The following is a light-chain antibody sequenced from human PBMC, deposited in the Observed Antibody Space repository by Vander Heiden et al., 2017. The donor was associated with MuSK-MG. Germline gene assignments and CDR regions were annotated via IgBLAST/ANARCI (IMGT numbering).Light chain of an antibody. CDR3: QQDYSPWT. CDR2: KAS. J-gene: IGKJ1*01. Sequence: DIQLTQSPATLSASVGDRVSIPCRASQSINSWLAWYQQKPGKAPKLLIYKASMLESGISYRFSGSESGTEFTLTSRSRQPDDFGSYYFQQDYSPWTFGQGTRVEVK. V-gene: IGKV1-5*03. CDR1: QSINSW.